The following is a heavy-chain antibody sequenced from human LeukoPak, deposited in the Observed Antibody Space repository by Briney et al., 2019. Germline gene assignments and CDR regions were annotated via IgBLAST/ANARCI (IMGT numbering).Heavy chain of an antibody. Sequence: ASVKVSCKASGDTFTSYDINWVRQATGQGLEWMGWMNPNSGNTGYAQKFQGRVTMTRNTSISTAYMELSSLRSEDTAVYYCARGQGYCSSTSCYRDWFDPWGQGTLVTVSS. J-gene: IGHJ5*02. V-gene: IGHV1-8*01. CDR2: MNPNSGNT. CDR1: GDTFTSYD. CDR3: ARGQGYCSSTSCYRDWFDP. D-gene: IGHD2-2*02.